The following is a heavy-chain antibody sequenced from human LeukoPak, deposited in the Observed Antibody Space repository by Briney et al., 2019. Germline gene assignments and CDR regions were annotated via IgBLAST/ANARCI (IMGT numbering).Heavy chain of an antibody. V-gene: IGHV3-23*01. J-gene: IGHJ6*02. D-gene: IGHD3-3*01. Sequence: GGSLRLSCAASGFTFSSYAMSWVRQAPGKGLEWVSAISGSGGSTYYADSVKGRFTISRDNSKNTLYLQMNSLRAEDTAVYYCARREGFWCGFTYYYGMDVWGQGTTVTVSS. CDR2: ISGSGGST. CDR1: GFTFSSYA. CDR3: ARREGFWCGFTYYYGMDV.